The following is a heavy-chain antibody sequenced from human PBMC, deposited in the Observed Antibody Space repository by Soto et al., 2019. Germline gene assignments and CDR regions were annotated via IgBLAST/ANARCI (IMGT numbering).Heavy chain of an antibody. CDR3: ARVANTGYAVGPFDS. CDR1: GYTFTGYY. Sequence: ASVKGSCKASGYTFTGYYIHWVRQAPGQGLEWMGWIKPNSGGINYAQKFQGRVTMTRDTSISTAYMELSRLTSDDTAVYYCARVANTGYAVGPFDSWGQGTLVTVS. J-gene: IGHJ4*02. D-gene: IGHD5-18*01. CDR2: IKPNSGGI. V-gene: IGHV1-2*02.